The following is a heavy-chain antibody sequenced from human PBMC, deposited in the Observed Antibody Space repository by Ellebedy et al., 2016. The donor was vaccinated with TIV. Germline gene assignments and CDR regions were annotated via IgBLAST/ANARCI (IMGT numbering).Heavy chain of an antibody. V-gene: IGHV4-39*07. D-gene: IGHD2-15*01. CDR3: ARVATGSSFES. Sequence: MPSETLSLTCAVSGDSMTSNYYWGWIRHPPGKRLEWIGSISYSGSTYYNSSLQSRVTISVDTSKSQFSLKLSSVTAADSAIYYCARVATGSSFESWGPGTLVTVSS. CDR2: ISYSGST. J-gene: IGHJ4*03. CDR1: GDSMTSNYY.